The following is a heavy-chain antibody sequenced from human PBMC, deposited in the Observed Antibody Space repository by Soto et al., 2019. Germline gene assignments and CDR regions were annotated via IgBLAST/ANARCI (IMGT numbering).Heavy chain of an antibody. CDR1: GGSISSSSYY. Sequence: SETLSLTCTVSGGSISSSSYYWGWIRQPPGKGLEWIGSIYYSGSTYYNPSLKSRVTISVDTSKNQFSLKLSSVTAADTAVYYCARSYYDYIWGSYRYSWFDPWGQGTLVTVSS. D-gene: IGHD3-16*02. CDR2: IYYSGST. J-gene: IGHJ5*02. CDR3: ARSYYDYIWGSYRYSWFDP. V-gene: IGHV4-39*01.